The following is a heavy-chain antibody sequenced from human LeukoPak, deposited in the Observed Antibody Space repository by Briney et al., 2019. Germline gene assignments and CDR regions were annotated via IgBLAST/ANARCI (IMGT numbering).Heavy chain of an antibody. J-gene: IGHJ6*02. Sequence: GGSLRLSCAASGFTFSSYEMNWVRQAPGKGLEWVSYISSSGSTIYYADSVKGRFTISRDNAKNSLYLQMDSLGAEDTAVYYSARDRDYYGSGSYYYGMDVWGQGTTVTVSS. V-gene: IGHV3-48*03. CDR1: GFTFSSYE. D-gene: IGHD3-10*01. CDR3: ARDRDYYGSGSYYYGMDV. CDR2: ISSSGSTI.